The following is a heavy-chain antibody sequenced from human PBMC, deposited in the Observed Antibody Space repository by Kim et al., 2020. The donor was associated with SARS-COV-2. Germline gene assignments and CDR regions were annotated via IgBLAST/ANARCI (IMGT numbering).Heavy chain of an antibody. V-gene: IGHV4-59*01. J-gene: IGHJ4*02. Sequence: SLKNRVTITVATSKNQFSLKLSSVTAADTAVYYCARCGRRDGYKPGIFDYWGQGTLVTVSS. CDR3: ARCGRRDGYKPGIFDY. D-gene: IGHD5-12*01.